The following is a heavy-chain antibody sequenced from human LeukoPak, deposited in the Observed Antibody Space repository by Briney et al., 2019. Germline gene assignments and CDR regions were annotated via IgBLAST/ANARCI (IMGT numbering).Heavy chain of an antibody. CDR1: GGSFSGYY. J-gene: IGHJ6*04. CDR3: ARVLLWLGEGGMDV. D-gene: IGHD3-10*01. V-gene: IGHV4-34*01. Sequence: PSETLSLTCAVYGGSFSGYYWSWIRQPPGKGLEWIGEINHSGSTNYNPSLKSRVTISVDTSKNQFSLKLGSVTAADTAVYYCARVLLWLGEGGMDVWGKGTTVTVSS. CDR2: INHSGST.